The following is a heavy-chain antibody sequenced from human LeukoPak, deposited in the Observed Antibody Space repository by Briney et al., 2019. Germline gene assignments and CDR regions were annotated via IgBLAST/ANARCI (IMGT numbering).Heavy chain of an antibody. CDR2: IYYSGST. V-gene: IGHV4-61*09. Sequence: SQTLSLTCTASGGSISSGSYYWSWIRQPAGKGLEGIGYIYYSGSTNYNSSLKSRVTISVDTSKNQFSLKLSSVTAADTAVYYCARAHYDFWSGYSYMDVWGKGTTVTVSS. CDR3: ARAHYDFWSGYSYMDV. D-gene: IGHD3-3*01. J-gene: IGHJ6*03. CDR1: GGSISSGSYY.